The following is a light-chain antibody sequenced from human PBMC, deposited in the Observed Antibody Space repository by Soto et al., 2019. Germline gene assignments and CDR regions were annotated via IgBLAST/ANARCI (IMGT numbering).Light chain of an antibody. CDR1: SSDVGGYNY. J-gene: IGLJ2*01. CDR2: DVS. Sequence: QSALTQPASVSGSPGQSITISCTGTSSDVGGYNYVSWYQQRPGKAPKLMIYDVSDRPSGVSSRFSGSKSGNTASLSISGLQAEDEADYYCNSYTSTNTLHVLFGGGTKVTVL. CDR3: NSYTSTNTLHVL. V-gene: IGLV2-14*01.